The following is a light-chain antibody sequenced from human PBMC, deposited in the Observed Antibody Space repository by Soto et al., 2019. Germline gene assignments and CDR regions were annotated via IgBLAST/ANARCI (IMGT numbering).Light chain of an antibody. CDR1: QSISSY. Sequence: DIQMTQSPSSLSASVGDRVTITCRASQSISSYLNWYQQKPGKAPKLLIYAASSLQSGVPSRFSGSGSGTDFTLTISSLQPEDFATYYCPQSYSTPYTFVQGTKLEIK. CDR3: PQSYSTPYT. J-gene: IGKJ2*01. V-gene: IGKV1-39*01. CDR2: AAS.